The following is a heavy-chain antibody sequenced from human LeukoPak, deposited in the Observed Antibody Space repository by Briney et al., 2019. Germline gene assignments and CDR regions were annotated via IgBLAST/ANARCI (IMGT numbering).Heavy chain of an antibody. CDR3: ARDTPQYSSGWYYFDY. CDR1: VYTFTSYG. V-gene: IGHV1-18*04. CDR2: ISADKGNT. J-gene: IGHJ4*02. Sequence: RWASVTVSCKASVYTFTSYGISGVRQAPGQGLEGMGWISADKGNTNYAQKFQGRVTMTTETSTSTAYMELRSLRSDDTAVYYCARDTPQYSSGWYYFDYWGQGTLVTVSS. D-gene: IGHD6-19*01.